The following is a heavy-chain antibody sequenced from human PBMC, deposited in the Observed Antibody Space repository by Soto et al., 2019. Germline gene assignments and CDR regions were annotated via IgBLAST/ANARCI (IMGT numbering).Heavy chain of an antibody. V-gene: IGHV4-39*01. CDR3: ASLSNCSSTSCYRNYYYYGMDV. J-gene: IGHJ6*02. D-gene: IGHD2-2*01. CDR1: GGPISSSSYY. Sequence: PSETLSLTCTVSGGPISSSSYYWGWIRHPPGKGLEWIGSIYYSGTTYYNPSLKSRDTISVDTSKNQFSLKQSSVTAADTAVYYCASLSNCSSTSCYRNYYYYGMDVWGQGTTVT. CDR2: IYYSGTT.